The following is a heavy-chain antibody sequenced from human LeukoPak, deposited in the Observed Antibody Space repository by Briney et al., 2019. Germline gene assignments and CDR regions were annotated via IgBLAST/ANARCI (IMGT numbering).Heavy chain of an antibody. CDR2: INPNTGDT. CDR3: ARLFNYYDNSGYYQYYFDY. CDR1: GYTLTSYH. J-gene: IGHJ4*02. D-gene: IGHD3-22*01. Sequence: ASVKVSCKASGYTLTSYHMHWVRQAPGQGLEWMGWINPNTGDTSFAQKFQGRVTLTRDTSISTAYTELSRLKSDDTAVYYCARLFNYYDNSGYYQYYFDYWGQGTLVTVSS. V-gene: IGHV1-2*02.